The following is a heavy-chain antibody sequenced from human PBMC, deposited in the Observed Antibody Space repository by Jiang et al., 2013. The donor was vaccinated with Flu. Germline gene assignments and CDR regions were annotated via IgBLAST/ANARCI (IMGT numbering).Heavy chain of an antibody. CDR3: ARERITGYSYGHWYFDL. Sequence: SGAEVKKPGSSVKVSCKASGGTFSSYAISWVRQAPGQGLEWMGGIIPIFGTANYAQKFQGRVTITAGESTSTAYMELSSLRSEDTAVYYCARERITGYSYGHWYFDLWGRGTLVTVSS. CDR1: GGTFSSYA. CDR2: IIPIFGTA. D-gene: IGHD5-18*01. V-gene: IGHV1-69*01. J-gene: IGHJ2*01.